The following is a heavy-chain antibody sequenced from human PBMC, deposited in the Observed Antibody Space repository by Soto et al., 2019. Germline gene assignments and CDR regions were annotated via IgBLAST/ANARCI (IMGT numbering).Heavy chain of an antibody. V-gene: IGHV4-34*01. J-gene: IGHJ6*02. Sequence: PSETLSLTCAVYGGSFSGYYWSWIRQPPGKGLEWTGEINHSGSTNYNPSLKSRVTISVDTSKNQFSLKLSSVTAADTAVYYCARGQYLQQLPRGGGYGMDVWGQGTTVTVSS. CDR1: GGSFSGYY. CDR3: ARGQYLQQLPRGGGYGMDV. CDR2: INHSGST. D-gene: IGHD6-13*01.